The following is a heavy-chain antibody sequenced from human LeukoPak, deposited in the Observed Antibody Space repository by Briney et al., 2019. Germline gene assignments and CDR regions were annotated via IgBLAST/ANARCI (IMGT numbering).Heavy chain of an antibody. CDR3: TRSNWGSSGAFDF. J-gene: IGHJ3*01. CDR2: FDPEDGKT. V-gene: IGHV1-24*01. D-gene: IGHD7-27*01. Sequence: FDPEDGKTVYSQKLQGRVTMTEDTSTDTAYMQLSSLTSEDTAVYYCTRSNWGSSGAFDFWGQGTMVTVSS.